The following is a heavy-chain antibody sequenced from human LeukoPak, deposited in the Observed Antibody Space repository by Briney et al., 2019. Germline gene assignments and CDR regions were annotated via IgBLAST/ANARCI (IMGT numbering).Heavy chain of an antibody. D-gene: IGHD7-27*01. Sequence: GGSLRLSCAASGFTFSSYGMSWVRQAPGKGLEWVSAITGSGGSTYYADSVKGRFTISRDNSKNTLYLQMNSLRAEDTAVYYCAKDEILGMPLYYYYYMDVWGKGTTVTVSS. CDR1: GFTFSSYG. J-gene: IGHJ6*03. V-gene: IGHV3-23*01. CDR2: ITGSGGST. CDR3: AKDEILGMPLYYYYYMDV.